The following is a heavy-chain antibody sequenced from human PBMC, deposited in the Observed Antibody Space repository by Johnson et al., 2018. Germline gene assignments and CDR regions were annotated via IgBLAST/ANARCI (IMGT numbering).Heavy chain of an antibody. D-gene: IGHD2-21*01. Sequence: QVQLVESGAEVRKPGASXKVSCKASGYTFTDYYIQWVRQAPGQSLEWMGIINPSDRSTTYAQKLQGRRTVTRDKSTSTGDMELSGLRSEDTAVYYCARDTDLLIVGVMSIGAMDSWGQGTLVTVSS. V-gene: IGHV1-46*01. CDR1: GYTFTDYY. CDR3: ARDTDLLIVGVMSIGAMDS. J-gene: IGHJ4*02. CDR2: INPSDRST.